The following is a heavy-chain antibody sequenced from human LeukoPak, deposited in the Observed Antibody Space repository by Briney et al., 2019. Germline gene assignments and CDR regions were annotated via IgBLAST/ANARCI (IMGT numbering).Heavy chain of an antibody. V-gene: IGHV3-23*01. CDR1: GFTFSSYA. Sequence: PGGSLRLSCAASGFTFSSYAMSWVRQAPGKGLEWVSTITSGGGSTYYADSVKGRFTISRDNSKNTLYLQMNSLRAEDTAVYYCAKDAEWFGGTDYWGQGTLVTVSS. CDR3: AKDAEWFGGTDY. J-gene: IGHJ4*02. CDR2: ITSGGGST. D-gene: IGHD3-10*01.